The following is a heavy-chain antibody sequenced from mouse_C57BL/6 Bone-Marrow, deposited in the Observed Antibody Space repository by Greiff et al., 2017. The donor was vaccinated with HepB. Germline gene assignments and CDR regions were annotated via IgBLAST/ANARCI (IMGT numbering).Heavy chain of an antibody. D-gene: IGHD3-2*02. CDR3: ARSSSGYGVWFAY. Sequence: QVQLQQPGAELVKPGASVKLSCKASGYTFTSYWMQWVKQRPGQGLEWIGEIDPSDSYTNYNQKFKGKATLTVDTSSITAYMQLSSLTSEDSAVYYCARSSSGYGVWFAYWGQGTLVTVSA. CDR2: IDPSDSYT. CDR1: GYTFTSYW. V-gene: IGHV1-50*01. J-gene: IGHJ3*01.